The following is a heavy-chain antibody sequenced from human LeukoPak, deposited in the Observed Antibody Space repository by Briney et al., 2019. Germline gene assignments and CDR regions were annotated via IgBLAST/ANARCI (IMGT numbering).Heavy chain of an antibody. V-gene: IGHV1-2*02. CDR2: INPNSGGT. CDR1: GYTFTGYY. J-gene: IGHJ4*02. D-gene: IGHD3-22*01. CDR3: ARDRYDSSGYYSDPYFDY. Sequence: ASVKVSCKASGYTFTGYYMHWVRQAPGQGLEWMGWINPNSGGTKYAQKFQGRVTMTRDTSISTAYMELSRLRSDDTAVYYCARDRYDSSGYYSDPYFDYWGQGTLVTVSS.